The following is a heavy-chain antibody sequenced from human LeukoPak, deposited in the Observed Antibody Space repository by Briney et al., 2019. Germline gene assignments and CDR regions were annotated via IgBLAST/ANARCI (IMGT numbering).Heavy chain of an antibody. CDR1: GGSFSGYY. CDR3: ATSRKMYSSSWYGY. CDR2: INHSGST. D-gene: IGHD6-13*01. V-gene: IGHV4-34*01. Sequence: SETLSLTCAVYGGSFSGYYWSWIRQPPGKGLEWIGEINHSGSTNYNPSLKSRVTISVDTSKNQFSLKLSSVTAADTAVYYCATSRKMYSSSWYGYWGQGTLVTVSS. J-gene: IGHJ4*02.